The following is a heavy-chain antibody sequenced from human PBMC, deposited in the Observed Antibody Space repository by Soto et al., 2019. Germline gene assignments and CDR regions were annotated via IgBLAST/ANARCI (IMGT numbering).Heavy chain of an antibody. J-gene: IGHJ4*02. CDR1: GFTFSSYS. V-gene: IGHV3-21*01. CDR3: ARDKIPYYGSGNDY. CDR2: ISSSSSYI. Sequence: GGSLRLSCAASGFTFSSYSMNWVRQAPGKGLEWVSSISSSSSYIYYADSVKGRFTISRDNAKNSLYLQMNSLRAEDTAVYYCARDKIPYYGSGNDYWGQGILVTVSS. D-gene: IGHD3-10*01.